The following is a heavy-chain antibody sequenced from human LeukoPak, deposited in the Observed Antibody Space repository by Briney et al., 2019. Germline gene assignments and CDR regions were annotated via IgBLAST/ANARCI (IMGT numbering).Heavy chain of an antibody. J-gene: IGHJ6*02. CDR3: AKAWEPYYYYYYGMDV. CDR2: ISGSGGST. Sequence: AGGSLRLSCADSGFTFSSYAMSWVRQAPGKGLEWVSAISGSGGSTYYADSVKGRFTISRDNSKNTLYLQMNSLRAEDTAVYYCAKAWEPYYYYYYGMDVWGQGTTVTVSS. D-gene: IGHD1-26*01. V-gene: IGHV3-23*01. CDR1: GFTFSSYA.